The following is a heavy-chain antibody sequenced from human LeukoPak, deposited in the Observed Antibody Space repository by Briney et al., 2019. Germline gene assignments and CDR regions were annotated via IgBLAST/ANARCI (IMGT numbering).Heavy chain of an antibody. D-gene: IGHD2-2*01. CDR1: GYSFTTYW. CDR3: ARQRRPGVRRVVPAAHDAFDI. CDR2: IYPGDSDT. V-gene: IGHV5-51*01. J-gene: IGHJ3*02. Sequence: GESLKISRRGSGYSFTTYWIGWVRQMPGKGLEYMGIIYPGDSDTRYSPSFQGQVTISADKSTSTAYLQWSSLKASDTAMYYCARQRRPGVRRVVPAAHDAFDIWGQGTMVTVSS.